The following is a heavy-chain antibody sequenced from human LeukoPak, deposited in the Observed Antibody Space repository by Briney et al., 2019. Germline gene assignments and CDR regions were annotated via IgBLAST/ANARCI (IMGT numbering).Heavy chain of an antibody. V-gene: IGHV4-39*01. CDR1: GGSISSSSYY. Sequence: PSETLSLTCTVSGGSISSSSYYWGWIRQPPGKGLEWIGSIYYSGSTYYNPSLKSRVTISVDTSKNQFSLKLSSVTAADTAVYYCARRPYGDLDYYYYYGMDVWGQGTTVTVSS. D-gene: IGHD4-17*01. CDR3: ARRPYGDLDYYYYYGMDV. J-gene: IGHJ6*02. CDR2: IYYSGST.